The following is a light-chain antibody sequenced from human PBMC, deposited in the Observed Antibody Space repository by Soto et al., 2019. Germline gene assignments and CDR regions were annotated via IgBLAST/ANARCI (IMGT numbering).Light chain of an antibody. Sequence: EIVMSQSPATLSVSPGERATLSCRASQSISSNLAWYQQKPGQAPRRLIYGASTRASGIPARFSGSGSGTEFTLTISSLQSEEFAVYYCQQYNNWPWTFGQGTKV. CDR2: GAS. J-gene: IGKJ1*01. CDR1: QSISSN. V-gene: IGKV3-15*01. CDR3: QQYNNWPWT.